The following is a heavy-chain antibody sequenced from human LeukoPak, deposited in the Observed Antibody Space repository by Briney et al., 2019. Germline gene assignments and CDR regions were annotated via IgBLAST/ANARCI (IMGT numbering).Heavy chain of an antibody. CDR1: GFTFSAYA. Sequence: GGSLRLSCAASGFTFSAYAMSWVRQAPGEGLEWVSSIGGSGDSTDYADSVKGRFTISRDNSTNTLLLQMNSLRAEDTAVYYCAKASSGSYYYSFFDYWGQGTLVTVSS. CDR2: IGGSGDST. V-gene: IGHV3-23*01. D-gene: IGHD3-10*01. CDR3: AKASSGSYYYSFFDY. J-gene: IGHJ4*02.